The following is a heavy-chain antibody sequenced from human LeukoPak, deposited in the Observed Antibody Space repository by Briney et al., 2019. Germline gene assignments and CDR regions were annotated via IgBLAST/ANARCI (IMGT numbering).Heavy chain of an antibody. CDR2: IYHSGST. D-gene: IGHD2-2*01. V-gene: IGHV4-38-2*02. J-gene: IGHJ4*02. CDR3: ASSPWASSTPDY. Sequence: SETLSLTCTVSGYSISSGYYWGWIRQPPGKGLEWIGSIYHSGSTYYNPSLKSRVTISVDTSKNQFSLKLSSVTAADTAVYYCASSPWASSTPDYWGQGTLVTVSS. CDR1: GYSISSGYY.